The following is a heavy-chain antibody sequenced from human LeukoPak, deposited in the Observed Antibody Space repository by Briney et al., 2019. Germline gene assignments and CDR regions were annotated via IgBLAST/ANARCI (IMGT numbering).Heavy chain of an antibody. V-gene: IGHV3-30-3*01. CDR3: ARVCSSGCY. CDR2: ISYDGNNK. Sequence: GGSLRLSCTASGFTFSNYAMHWVRQAPGKGLEWVAVISYDGNNKYYADSVKGRFTLSRDNSKNTLYLQMNSLRAEDTAVYYCARVCSSGCYWGQGTLVTVSS. D-gene: IGHD6-19*01. J-gene: IGHJ4*02. CDR1: GFTFSNYA.